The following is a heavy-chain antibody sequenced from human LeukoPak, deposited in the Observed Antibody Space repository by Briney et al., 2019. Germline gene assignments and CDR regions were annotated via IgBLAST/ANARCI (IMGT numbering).Heavy chain of an antibody. CDR1: GYTFTGYY. V-gene: IGHV1-2*02. CDR2: INPNSGGT. Sequence: ASVKVSCKASGYTFTGYYMHWVRQAPGQGLEWMGWINPNSGGTNYAQKFQGRVTMTRDTSISTAYMELSRLRSDDTAVYYCARAPYCSGGSCPPSPDYWGQGTLVTVSS. CDR3: ARAPYCSGGSCPPSPDY. D-gene: IGHD2-15*01. J-gene: IGHJ4*02.